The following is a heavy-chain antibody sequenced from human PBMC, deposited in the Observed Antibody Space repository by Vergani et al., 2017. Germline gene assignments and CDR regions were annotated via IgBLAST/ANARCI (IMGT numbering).Heavy chain of an antibody. V-gene: IGHV1-69*06. Sequence: QVQLVQSGAEVKKPGSSVKVSCKASGGTFSSYAISWVRQAPGQGLEWMGGIIPIFGTANYAQKFQGRVTITADKSTSTAYMELSSLRSEDTAVYYCARDRLVSRENPFGLTMVRGVIITSDAFDIWGQGTMVTVSS. CDR2: IIPIFGTA. CDR1: GGTFSSYA. D-gene: IGHD3-10*01. CDR3: ARDRLVSRENPFGLTMVRGVIITSDAFDI. J-gene: IGHJ3*02.